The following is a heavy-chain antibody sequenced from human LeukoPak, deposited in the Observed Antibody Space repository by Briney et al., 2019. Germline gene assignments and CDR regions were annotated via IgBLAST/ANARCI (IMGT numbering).Heavy chain of an antibody. Sequence: SQTLSLTCTVSGGSISSGDYYWSWIRQPPGKGLEWIVYVYYSGSTYYNPSLKSRVTISVDTSKNQFSLKLSSVTAADTAVYYCARDRVGYCSSTSCSNYYYYYMDVWGKGTTVTVSS. V-gene: IGHV4-30-4*08. CDR1: GGSISSGDYY. CDR2: VYYSGST. D-gene: IGHD2-2*01. CDR3: ARDRVGYCSSTSCSNYYYYYMDV. J-gene: IGHJ6*03.